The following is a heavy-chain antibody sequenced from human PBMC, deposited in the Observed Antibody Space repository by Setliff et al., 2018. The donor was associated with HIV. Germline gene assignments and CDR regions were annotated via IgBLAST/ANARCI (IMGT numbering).Heavy chain of an antibody. Sequence: PSETLSLTCDVSGGSISSGGYSWSWIRQPPGKGLEWIGYIYHSGSTYYNPSLKSRVTISIDRSKNQFSLKLSSVTAADTAVYYCARSTYYYGSGKGSGWFDPWGQGTLVTVSS. CDR3: ARSTYYYGSGKGSGWFDP. J-gene: IGHJ5*02. D-gene: IGHD3-10*01. CDR1: GGSISSGGYS. CDR2: IYHSGST. V-gene: IGHV4-30-2*01.